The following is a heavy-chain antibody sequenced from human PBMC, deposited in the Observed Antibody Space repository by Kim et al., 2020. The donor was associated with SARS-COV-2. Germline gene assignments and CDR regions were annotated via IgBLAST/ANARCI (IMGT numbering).Heavy chain of an antibody. J-gene: IGHJ4*02. CDR3: ARVLSGYDPGFDS. D-gene: IGHD5-12*01. Sequence: YNPSRKSRIRRSVDTSKNQFSLELKSVTAADTAVYFCARVLSGYDPGFDSWGQGTLVIVSS. V-gene: IGHV4-30-2*05.